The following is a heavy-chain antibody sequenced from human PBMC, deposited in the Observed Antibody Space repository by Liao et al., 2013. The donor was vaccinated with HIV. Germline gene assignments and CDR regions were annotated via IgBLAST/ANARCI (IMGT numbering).Heavy chain of an antibody. CDR2: IYNSGAT. Sequence: QVQLQESGPGLVKPSETLSLTCTVSGGSISAYYWSWIRQPPGKGLEWIGYIYNSGATNYSPSLRSRVTMSIDTSKNQFSLKLTSMTAADTAVYYCARQGVILGPGGPRGAWFDPWSQGTLVTVSS. CDR1: GGSISAYY. J-gene: IGHJ5*02. CDR3: ARQGVILGPGGPRGAWFDP. D-gene: IGHD3-10*01. V-gene: IGHV4-59*01.